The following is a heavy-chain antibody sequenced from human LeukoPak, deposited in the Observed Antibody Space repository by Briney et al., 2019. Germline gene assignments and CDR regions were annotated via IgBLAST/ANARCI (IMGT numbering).Heavy chain of an antibody. CDR3: ARAQRDLYDFWSDWAQHNDQTKFTFDI. D-gene: IGHD3-3*01. CDR2: VNPNSGNT. CDR1: GYTFTSYD. V-gene: IGHV1-8*01. Sequence: VSCKAXGYTFTSYDINWVRQATGQGLEWMGWVNPNSGNTGYAQKFQGRVTMTRNTSINTAYMELSSLRSEDTAVYYCARAQRDLYDFWSDWAQHNDQTKFTFDIWGQGTMVTVSS. J-gene: IGHJ3*02.